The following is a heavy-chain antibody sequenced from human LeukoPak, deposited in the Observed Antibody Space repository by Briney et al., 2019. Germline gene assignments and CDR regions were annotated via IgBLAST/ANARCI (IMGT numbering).Heavy chain of an antibody. CDR2: INPNSGGT. J-gene: IGHJ4*02. CDR1: GYTFTGYY. V-gene: IGHV1-2*02. Sequence: ASVKLSCKASGYTFTGYYMRWVRQAPGQGLEWMGWINPNSGGTNYAQKFQGRVTMTRDTSISTAYMELSRLRSDDTAVYYCAREIAAAGRGFGYWGQGTLVTVSS. CDR3: AREIAAAGRGFGY. D-gene: IGHD6-13*01.